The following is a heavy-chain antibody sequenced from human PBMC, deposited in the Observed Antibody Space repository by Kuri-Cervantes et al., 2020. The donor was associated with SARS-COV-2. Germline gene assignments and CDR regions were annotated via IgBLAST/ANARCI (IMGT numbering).Heavy chain of an antibody. CDR3: ARGTIGFGDDYFDY. J-gene: IGHJ4*02. CDR2: MYYSGST. D-gene: IGHD4-17*01. Sequence: GSLRLSCTVSGDSISSSRYYWGWIRQPPGKGLEWIGSMYYSGSTYYNPSLKSRLTISVGTSKNQFSLKVSSVTAADTAVYYCARGTIGFGDDYFDYWSQGTLVTVSS. V-gene: IGHV4-39*07. CDR1: GDSISSSRYY.